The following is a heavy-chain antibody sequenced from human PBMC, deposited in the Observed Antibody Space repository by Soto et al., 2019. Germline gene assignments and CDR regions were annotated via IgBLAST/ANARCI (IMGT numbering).Heavy chain of an antibody. J-gene: IGHJ6*02. D-gene: IGHD6-19*01. CDR2: IIPIFGTA. V-gene: IGHV1-69*06. CDR1: GGTFSSYA. CDR3: ARGQWRDAMDV. Sequence: GASVKVSCKASGGTFSSYAISWVRQAPGQGLEWMGGIIPIFGTANYAQKFQGRVTITADKSTSTAYMELSSLRSGDTAVYYCARGQWRDAMDVWGQGTTVTVSS.